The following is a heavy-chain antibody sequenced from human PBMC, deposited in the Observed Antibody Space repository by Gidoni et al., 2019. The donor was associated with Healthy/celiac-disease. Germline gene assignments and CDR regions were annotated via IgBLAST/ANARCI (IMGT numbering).Heavy chain of an antibody. CDR1: GFPFSRYA. D-gene: IGHD5-18*01. J-gene: IGHJ4*02. CDR3: ASAQGYSYGLFDY. V-gene: IGHV3-30-3*01. Sequence: QVQLVESGGGVVQPGRSLRLSCAASGFPFSRYAMHWVRQAPGKGLEWVAVISYDGSNKYYADSVKGRFTIARDNSKNTLYLQMNSLRAEDTAVYYCASAQGYSYGLFDYWGQGTLVTVSS. CDR2: ISYDGSNK.